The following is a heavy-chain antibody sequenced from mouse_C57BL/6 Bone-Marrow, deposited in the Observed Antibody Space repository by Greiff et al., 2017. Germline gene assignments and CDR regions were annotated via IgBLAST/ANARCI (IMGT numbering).Heavy chain of an antibody. D-gene: IGHD2-14*01. CDR3: AREYVPFAY. J-gene: IGHJ3*01. CDR2: ISDGGSYT. Sequence: QLVESGGGLVKPGGSLKLSCAASGFTFSSYAMSWVRQTPERRLEWVATISDGGSYTYYPDNVKGRFTISRDNAKNNLYLQMSQLKSEDTAMYYCAREYVPFAYWGQGTLVTVSA. V-gene: IGHV5-4*01. CDR1: GFTFSSYA.